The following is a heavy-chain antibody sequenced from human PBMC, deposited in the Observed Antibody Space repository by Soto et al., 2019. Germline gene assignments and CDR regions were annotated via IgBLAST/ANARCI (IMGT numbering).Heavy chain of an antibody. CDR2: IYYSGST. J-gene: IGHJ4*02. V-gene: IGHV4-31*03. Sequence: QVQLQESGPGLVKHSQTLSLTCTVSGGSISSGGYYWSWIRQHPGKGLEWIGYIYYSGSTYYNPSLKSRVTIAVDTSKNQFSLKLSSVTAADTAVYYCARAMEETNSGYLYYFDYWGQGTLVTVSS. D-gene: IGHD5-12*01. CDR3: ARAMEETNSGYLYYFDY. CDR1: GGSISSGGYY.